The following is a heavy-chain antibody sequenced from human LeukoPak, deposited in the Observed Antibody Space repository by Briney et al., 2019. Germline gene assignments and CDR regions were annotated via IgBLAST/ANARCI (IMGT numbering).Heavy chain of an antibody. CDR1: GFTFDDYA. CDR2: ISWNSGSI. J-gene: IGHJ5*02. Sequence: PGGSLRLSCAASGFTFDDYAMHWVRHAPGKGQEWVSGISWNSGSIGYADSVKGRFTISRDNAKNSLYLQMNSLRAEDTALYYCAKDHWFDPWGQGTLGTVSS. CDR3: AKDHWFDP. V-gene: IGHV3-9*01.